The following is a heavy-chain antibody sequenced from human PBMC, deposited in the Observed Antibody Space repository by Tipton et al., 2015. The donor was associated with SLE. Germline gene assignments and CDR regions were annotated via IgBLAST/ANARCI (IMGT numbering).Heavy chain of an antibody. D-gene: IGHD3-3*01. CDR1: GFTFSSYW. V-gene: IGHV3-7*01. CDR3: ARDRTALRFLEWLSLFDY. CDR2: IKQDGSEK. J-gene: IGHJ4*02. Sequence: SLRLSCAASGFTFSSYWMSWVRQAPGKGLEWVANIKQDGSEKYYVDSVKGRFTISRDNAKNSLYLQMNSLRAEDTAVYYCARDRTALRFLEWLSLFDYWGQGTLVTVSS.